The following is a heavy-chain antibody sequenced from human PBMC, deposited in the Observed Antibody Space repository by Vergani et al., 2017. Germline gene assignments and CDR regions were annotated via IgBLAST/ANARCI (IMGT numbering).Heavy chain of an antibody. Sequence: QIHLVQSGSELKKPGASVKVSCQASGYDINNYALTWVRQAPGQGPEWMGWINSNSGSPTYAHSFTGRFAFPLDTSVNTAYLQINGLKSDDTAVYFCARVAVSGILDYWGQGTQVTVSS. CDR2: INSNSGSP. D-gene: IGHD6-19*01. J-gene: IGHJ4*02. V-gene: IGHV7-4-1*02. CDR1: GYDINNYA. CDR3: ARVAVSGILDY.